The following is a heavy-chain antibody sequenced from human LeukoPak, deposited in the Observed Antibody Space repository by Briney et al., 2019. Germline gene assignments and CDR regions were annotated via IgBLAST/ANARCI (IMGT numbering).Heavy chain of an antibody. CDR1: GFTFSTHA. J-gene: IGHJ4*02. CDR3: ARGTSLGRPGTYYFDY. CDR2: LSGDGSTT. Sequence: GGSLRLSCAASGFTFSTHAMSWVRQAPGKGLEWVSSLSGDGSTTYHADSVKGRFTISRDNSRSTLCLQVNSLSAEDTAVYYCARGTSLGRPGTYYFDYWGQGALVTVSS. D-gene: IGHD1/OR15-1a*01. V-gene: IGHV3-23*01.